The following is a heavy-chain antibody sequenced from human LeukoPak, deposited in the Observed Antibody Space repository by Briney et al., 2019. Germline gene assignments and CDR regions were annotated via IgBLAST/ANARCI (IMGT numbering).Heavy chain of an antibody. J-gene: IGHJ4*02. CDR2: ISGGGDTL. D-gene: IGHD3-10*01. Sequence: GGSPRLSCEASGFTFSSYEMNWVRQAPGKGPEWVSYISGGGDTLHYADSVKGRSTISRDNAKKTLFLQMNTLRAEDTAVYYCARPIGYAGTGSYYGYWGQGTLVTVSS. CDR1: GFTFSSYE. V-gene: IGHV3-48*03. CDR3: ARPIGYAGTGSYYGY.